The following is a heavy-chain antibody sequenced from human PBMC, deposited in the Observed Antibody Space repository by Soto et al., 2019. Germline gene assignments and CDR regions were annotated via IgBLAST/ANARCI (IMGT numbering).Heavy chain of an antibody. CDR2: IHHSGST. D-gene: IGHD3-3*01. J-gene: IGHJ1*01. CDR3: ARGVDSWIGYLF. Sequence: SETLSLTCALYGGSFAGYYWSWIRQSPGKGLEWIGEIHHSGSTKYNPSLKSRVSLSVDTTTKQFSLKMASMPAADRGVYYCARGVDSWIGYLFWGQGTPITVSS. CDR1: GGSFAGYY. V-gene: IGHV4-34*01.